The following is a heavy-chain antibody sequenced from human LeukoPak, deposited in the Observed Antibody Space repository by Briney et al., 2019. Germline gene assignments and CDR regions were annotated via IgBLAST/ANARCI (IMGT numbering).Heavy chain of an antibody. CDR2: VSSTSRFI. J-gene: IGHJ1*01. V-gene: IGHV3-21*01. D-gene: IGHD3-22*01. CDR3: ARDLRGYPY. CDR1: GFTFTTYS. Sequence: GGSLRLSCAASGFTFTTYSMNWVRQAPGRGLEWVSFVSSTSRFISYADSVKGRFTISRDNAKNSLYLQMTSLRAEDTAVYYCARDLRGYPYWGQGTLVTVSS.